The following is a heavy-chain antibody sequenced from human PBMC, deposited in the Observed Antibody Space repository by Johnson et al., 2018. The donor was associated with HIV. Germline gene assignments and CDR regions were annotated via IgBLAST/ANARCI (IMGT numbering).Heavy chain of an antibody. J-gene: IGHJ3*02. Sequence: QVQLVESGGGVVQPGKSLRLSCVASGFTFSTYAVHWVRQAPGKGLEWVALISYDGANKYSADSVKGRFTISRDNSKNTLYLQMNSLRPEDTAVYFCARDCRNSTSCLAFDIWGQGTRVTVSS. D-gene: IGHD2/OR15-2a*01. CDR3: ARDCRNSTSCLAFDI. CDR2: ISYDGANK. V-gene: IGHV3-30-3*01. CDR1: GFTFSTYA.